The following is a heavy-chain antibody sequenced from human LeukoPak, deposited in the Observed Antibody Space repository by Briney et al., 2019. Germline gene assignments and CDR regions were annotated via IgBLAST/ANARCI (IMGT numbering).Heavy chain of an antibody. D-gene: IGHD3-3*01. V-gene: IGHV3-21*01. J-gene: IGHJ4*02. Sequence: GGSLRLSCAASGFTFSSYSMNWVRQAPGKGLEWVSSISSSSDYIYYADSVKGRFTISRDNAKNSLSLQMNSLRAEDTAVYYCARESQVGDFWSGHHLWGQGTLVTVSS. CDR2: ISSSSDYI. CDR3: ARESQVGDFWSGHHL. CDR1: GFTFSSYS.